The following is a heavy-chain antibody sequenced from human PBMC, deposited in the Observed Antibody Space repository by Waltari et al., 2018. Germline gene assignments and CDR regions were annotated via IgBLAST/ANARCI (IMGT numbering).Heavy chain of an antibody. V-gene: IGHV1-2*02. CDR2: IKPNSGGT. Sequence: QVQLVQSGAEVKKPGASVKVSCKASGYTFTGYYMHWVRQAPGQRLEGMGLIKPNSGGTNYAQKFQGRVTMTRDTSISTAYMELSRLRSDDTAVYYCARDFIAGHYYFDYWGQGTLVTVSS. CDR3: ARDFIAGHYYFDY. D-gene: IGHD6-13*01. J-gene: IGHJ4*02. CDR1: GYTFTGYY.